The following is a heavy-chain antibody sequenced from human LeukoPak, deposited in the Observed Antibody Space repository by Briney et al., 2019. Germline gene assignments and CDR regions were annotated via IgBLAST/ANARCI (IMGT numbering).Heavy chain of an antibody. CDR3: ATTRIADYYMDV. J-gene: IGHJ6*03. V-gene: IGHV3-7*01. Sequence: GGSLRLSCEASGFTFGTFWMSWVRQAPGKGLEWVANIKQDGSEKYYVDSVKGRFTISRDNAKNSLYLQMNSLRAEDTAVYYCATTRIADYYMDVWGKGTTVTISS. CDR1: GFTFGTFW. CDR2: IKQDGSEK. D-gene: IGHD6-13*01.